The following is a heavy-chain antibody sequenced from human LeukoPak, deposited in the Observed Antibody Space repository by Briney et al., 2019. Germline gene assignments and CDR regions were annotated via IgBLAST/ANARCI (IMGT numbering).Heavy chain of an antibody. V-gene: IGHV3-33*01. J-gene: IGHJ4*02. CDR2: IWYDGSNE. CDR1: GFTFSSYG. CDR3: ARDQGYCSGGNCYSAFDY. D-gene: IGHD2-15*01. Sequence: PGGSLRLSCAASGFTFSSYGMHWVRQAPGKGLEWAAVIWYDGSNEYYADSVKGRFTISRDNSKNTLYLQMNSLRAEDTAVYYCARDQGYCSGGNCYSAFDYWGQGTLVTVSS.